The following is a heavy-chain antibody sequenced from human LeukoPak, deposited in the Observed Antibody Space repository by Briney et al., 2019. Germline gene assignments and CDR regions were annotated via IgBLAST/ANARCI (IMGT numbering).Heavy chain of an antibody. J-gene: IGHJ3*02. D-gene: IGHD3-10*01. CDR1: GFTFDDYA. CDR2: ISWNSGSI. CDR3: AKDRSPYSSGNNAAFDI. Sequence: HPGGSLRLSCAASGFTFDDYAMHWVRHAPGKGLEWVSGISWNSGSIGYADSVKGRFTISRDNAKNSLYLQMNSLRAEDMALYYCAKDRSPYSSGNNAAFDIWGQGTMVTVSS. V-gene: IGHV3-9*03.